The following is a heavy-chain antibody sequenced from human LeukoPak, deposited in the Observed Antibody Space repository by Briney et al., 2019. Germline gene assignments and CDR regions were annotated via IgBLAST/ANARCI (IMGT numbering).Heavy chain of an antibody. CDR1: GFTFSNYW. D-gene: IGHD6-13*01. CDR3: ARSGAAAGKFDY. V-gene: IGHV3-74*01. CDR2: IKSDGSTT. J-gene: IGHJ4*02. Sequence: GGSLRLSCAVSGFTFSNYWMHWVRQAPGMGLVWVSRIKSDGSTTSYADSVKGRFTISRDNAKNSLYLQMNSLRAEDTAVYYCARSGAAAGKFDYWGQGTLVTVSS.